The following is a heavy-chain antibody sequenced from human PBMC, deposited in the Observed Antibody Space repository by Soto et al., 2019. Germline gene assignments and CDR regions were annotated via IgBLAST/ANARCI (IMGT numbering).Heavy chain of an antibody. CDR1: GYTFTAQY. V-gene: IGHV1-2*02. D-gene: IGHD6-19*01. CDR3: AKGDSSWVSWFDP. CDR2: INPTTGAT. J-gene: IGHJ5*02. Sequence: QARLVQSGAEVKKPGASVKVSCQASGYTFTAQYLHWVRKGPGEGLEWMGWINPTTGATRYAQKFQGRVTMTRDTSMSTAYLEVRSLRPDDTDVYYCAKGDSSWVSWFDPWGQGTLVTVSS.